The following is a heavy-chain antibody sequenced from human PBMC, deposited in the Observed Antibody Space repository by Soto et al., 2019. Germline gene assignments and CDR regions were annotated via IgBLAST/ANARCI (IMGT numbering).Heavy chain of an antibody. D-gene: IGHD6-19*01. CDR3: GRLPGALVAVLYIYPLDGREPLSDVDV. V-gene: IGHV3-30-3*01. J-gene: IGHJ6*02. Sequence: QMELVESGGGVVQPGASLRLSCAASGFTFNYYPIHWVRQTPGKGLEWVAVISFDGSNKYYADSVKGRFSISRDNSKNMLYLQMNSVRPEDAAVYYCGRLPGALVAVLYIYPLDGREPLSDVDVWGQGTTVSVSS. CDR2: ISFDGSNK. CDR1: GFTFNYYP.